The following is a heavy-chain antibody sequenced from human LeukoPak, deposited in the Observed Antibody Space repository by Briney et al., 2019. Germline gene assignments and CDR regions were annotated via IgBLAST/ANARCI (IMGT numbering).Heavy chain of an antibody. D-gene: IGHD3-10*01. Sequence: GGSLRLSCAASGFTFDDYGMSWVRQAPGEGLEWGSGINWNGGSTGYADSVKGRFTISRDNAKNSLYLQMNSLRAEDTAVYYCARLNLWFGELRVNWFDPWGQGTLVTVSS. CDR2: INWNGGST. J-gene: IGHJ5*02. CDR3: ARLNLWFGELRVNWFDP. V-gene: IGHV3-20*04. CDR1: GFTFDDYG.